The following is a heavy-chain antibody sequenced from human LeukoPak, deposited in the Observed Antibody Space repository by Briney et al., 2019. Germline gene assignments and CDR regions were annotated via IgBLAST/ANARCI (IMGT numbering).Heavy chain of an antibody. CDR1: GYTFTSYA. V-gene: IGHV7-4-1*02. D-gene: IGHD6-13*01. CDR3: ASGSIAAAKFRLDY. Sequence: GASVKVSCKASGYTFTSYAMNWVRQAPGQGLEWMGWINTNTGNPTYAQGFTGRFVFSLDTSVSTAYLQISSLKAEDTAVYYCASGSIAAAKFRLDYWGQGTLVTVSS. CDR2: INTNTGNP. J-gene: IGHJ4*02.